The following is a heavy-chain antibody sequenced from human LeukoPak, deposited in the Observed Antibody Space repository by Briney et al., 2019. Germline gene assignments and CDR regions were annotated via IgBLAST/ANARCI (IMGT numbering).Heavy chain of an antibody. J-gene: IGHJ4*02. CDR3: ARESLDCSSISCLDY. CDR1: GFTFSRYW. Sequence: GGSLRLSCAASGFTFSRYWMSWVRQAPGKGLEGVANIDQDGSEKYYVDSVKGRFTISRDNSKKTLYVEMSSLRAEDTAFYFCARESLDCSSISCLDYWGQGTLVTVSS. V-gene: IGHV3-7*01. D-gene: IGHD2-2*01. CDR2: IDQDGSEK.